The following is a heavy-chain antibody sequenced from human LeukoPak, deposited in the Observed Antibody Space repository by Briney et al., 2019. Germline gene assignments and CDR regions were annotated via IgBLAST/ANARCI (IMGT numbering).Heavy chain of an antibody. CDR1: GGTFSSYA. D-gene: IGHD4-23*01. Sequence: GASVKVSCKASGGTFSSYAISWVRQAPGQGLEWMGRIIPILGIANYAQKFQGRVTITADKSTSTAYMELSSLRSEDTAVYYCARDIDDYGGNPRDYWGQGTLVTVSS. CDR2: IIPILGIA. J-gene: IGHJ4*02. V-gene: IGHV1-69*04. CDR3: ARDIDDYGGNPRDY.